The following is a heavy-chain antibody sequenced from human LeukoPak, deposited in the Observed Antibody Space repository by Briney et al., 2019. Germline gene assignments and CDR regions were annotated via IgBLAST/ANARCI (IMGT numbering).Heavy chain of an antibody. CDR1: GYTFTGYY. Sequence: ASVKVSCKASGYTFTGYYMHWVRQAPGQGLEWMGWINPNSGGTNYAQKFQGRVTMTRDTSIGTAYMELSRLRSDDTAVYYCARLSTGSGQLDYWGQGTLVTVSS. CDR2: INPNSGGT. V-gene: IGHV1-2*02. J-gene: IGHJ4*02. D-gene: IGHD2-15*01. CDR3: ARLSTGSGQLDY.